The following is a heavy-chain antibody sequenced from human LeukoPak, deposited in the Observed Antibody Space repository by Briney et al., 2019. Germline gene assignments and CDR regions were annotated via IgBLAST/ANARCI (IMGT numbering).Heavy chain of an antibody. J-gene: IGHJ6*03. D-gene: IGHD3-10*01. Sequence: SETLSLTCTVSGGSISSSSYYWGWIRQPPGKGLEWIGSIYYSGSTYYNPSLKSRVTISVDTSKNQFSLKLSSVTAADTAVYYCARHDYVSMVRGVIPSYYYYMDVWGKGTTVTISS. CDR2: IYYSGST. V-gene: IGHV4-39*01. CDR1: GGSISSSSYY. CDR3: ARHDYVSMVRGVIPSYYYYMDV.